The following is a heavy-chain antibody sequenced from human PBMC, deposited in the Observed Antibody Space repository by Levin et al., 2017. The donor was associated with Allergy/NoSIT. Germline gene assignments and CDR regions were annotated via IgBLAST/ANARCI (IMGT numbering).Heavy chain of an antibody. Sequence: NPSETLSLTCGVYSGSLSGYYWNWIRQSPGKGLEWVGEISHSGNTDYNPSLKSRVSVSVDKSKNQFSLRLTSVTAADSAVYYCARSDDSSGYYLGYWGQGTLVTVSS. CDR2: ISHSGNT. D-gene: IGHD3-22*01. CDR3: ARSDDSSGYYLGY. CDR1: SGSLSGYY. J-gene: IGHJ4*02. V-gene: IGHV4-34*01.